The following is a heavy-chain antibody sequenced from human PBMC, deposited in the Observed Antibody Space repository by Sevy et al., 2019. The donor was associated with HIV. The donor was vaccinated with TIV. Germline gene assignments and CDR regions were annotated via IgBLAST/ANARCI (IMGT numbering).Heavy chain of an antibody. V-gene: IGHV5-51*01. CDR1: GYTFSNYW. CDR2: IYPGDSVT. J-gene: IGHJ4*02. Sequence: GESLKISCKDSGYTFSNYWIGWVRQMPGKGLEWMGVIYPGDSVTRYSPSFQGQVTMSADKSTSTAYLQWGSLKTSDTAIYYCARYPIVVVPAAEYYFDYWGQGTLVTVSS. CDR3: ARYPIVVVPAAEYYFDY. D-gene: IGHD2-2*01.